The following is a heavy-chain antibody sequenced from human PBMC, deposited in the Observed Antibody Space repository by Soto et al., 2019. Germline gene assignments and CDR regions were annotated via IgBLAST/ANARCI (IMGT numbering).Heavy chain of an antibody. J-gene: IGHJ6*02. V-gene: IGHV3-23*01. CDR2: ISGSGGST. D-gene: IGHD2-2*01. Sequence: GGSLRLSCEASGFTFSNFGMSWVRQAPGKGLEWVSAISGSGGSTYYADSVKGRFTISRDNSKNTLYLQMSSLRAEDTAVYYCAKDSCSSISCPGGLDVWGQGTTVTVS. CDR3: AKDSCSSISCPGGLDV. CDR1: GFTFSNFG.